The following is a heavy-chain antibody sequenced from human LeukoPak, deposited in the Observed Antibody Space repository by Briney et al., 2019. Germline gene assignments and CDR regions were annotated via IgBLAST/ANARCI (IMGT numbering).Heavy chain of an antibody. D-gene: IGHD3-9*01. CDR1: GFTFSSYA. V-gene: IGHV3-64*01. Sequence: GGSLRLSCAASGFTFSSYAMHWVRQAPGKGLEYVSAISSNGGSTYYANSVEGRFTISRDNSKNTLYLQMGSLRAEDMAVYYCARGGLYYDILTGSDYWGQGTLVTVSS. CDR2: ISSNGGST. CDR3: ARGGLYYDILTGSDY. J-gene: IGHJ4*02.